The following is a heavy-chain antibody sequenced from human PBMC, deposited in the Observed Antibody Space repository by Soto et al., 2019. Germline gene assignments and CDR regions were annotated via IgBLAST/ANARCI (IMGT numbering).Heavy chain of an antibody. J-gene: IGHJ4*01. Sequence: QVLLVESGGGVLQPGKSLRLSCAASGFNFNTYGFHWVRQAPGKGLEWVSVIWSDGNNRYYADSVKGRFTISRDISKNTVYLQMNTLRVEDTAAYFCARIQLDTIMALDYWGHGTLVTVSS. V-gene: IGHV3-33*01. CDR2: IWSDGNNR. CDR3: ARIQLDTIMALDY. CDR1: GFNFNTYG. D-gene: IGHD1-1*01.